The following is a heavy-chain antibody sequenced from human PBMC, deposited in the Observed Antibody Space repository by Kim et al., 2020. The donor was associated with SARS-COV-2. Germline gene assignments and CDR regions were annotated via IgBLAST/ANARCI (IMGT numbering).Heavy chain of an antibody. CDR3: ARRHSSGGSYYSTYYYYGMDV. J-gene: IGHJ6*02. Sequence: SVKVSCKASGGTFSSYAISWVRQAPGQGLEWMGGIIHIFGTANYAQKFQGRVTITADESTSTAYMELSSLRSEDTAVYYCARRHSSGGSYYSTYYYYGMDVWGQGTKVTVSS. D-gene: IGHD2-15*01. CDR1: GGTFSSYA. CDR2: IIHIFGTA. V-gene: IGHV1-69*13.